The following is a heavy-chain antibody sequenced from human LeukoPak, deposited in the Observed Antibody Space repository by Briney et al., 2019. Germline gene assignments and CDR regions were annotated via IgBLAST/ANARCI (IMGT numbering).Heavy chain of an antibody. V-gene: IGHV3-23*01. J-gene: IGHJ4*02. CDR1: GFTFSSYA. D-gene: IGHD2-8*01. CDR3: ARDSISGRTNYFDY. CDR2: ISGSGGST. Sequence: GGSLRLSCAASGFTFSSYAMSWVRQAPGKGLEWVSAISGSGGSTYYADSVKGRFTISRDNSKNTLYLQMNSLRAEDTAVYYCARDSISGRTNYFDYWGQGTLVTVSS.